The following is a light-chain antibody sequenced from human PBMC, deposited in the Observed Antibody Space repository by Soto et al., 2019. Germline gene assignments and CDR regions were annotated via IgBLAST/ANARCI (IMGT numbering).Light chain of an antibody. CDR3: QQYDSYSEA. J-gene: IGKJ1*01. V-gene: IGKV1-5*03. CDR2: KAS. CDR1: QTISSW. Sequence: DIQMTQSPSTLSGSVGDRVTITCRASQTISSWLAWYQQKQGKAPKLLIYKASTLKSGVPSRLSGSGSGTDFTLTISSLQPDDFATYYCQQYDSYSEAFGQGTKVELK.